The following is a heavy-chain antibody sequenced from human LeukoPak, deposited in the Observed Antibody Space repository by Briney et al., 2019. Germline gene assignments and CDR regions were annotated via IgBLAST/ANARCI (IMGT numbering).Heavy chain of an antibody. J-gene: IGHJ6*03. CDR3: ARLYYDFWSGYSDYYYMDV. V-gene: IGHV4-38-2*02. CDR1: GYSISSGYY. D-gene: IGHD3-3*01. CDR2: IYHSGST. Sequence: SETLSLTCTVSGYSISSGYYWGWIRQPPGKGLEWIGSIYHSGSTYYNPSLKSRVTISVDTSKNQFSLKLSSVTAADTAVYYCARLYYDFWSGYSDYYYMDVWGKGTTVTVSS.